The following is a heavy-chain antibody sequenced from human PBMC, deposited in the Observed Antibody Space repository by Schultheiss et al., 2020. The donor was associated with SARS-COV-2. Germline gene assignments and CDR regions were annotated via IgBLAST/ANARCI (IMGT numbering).Heavy chain of an antibody. CDR1: GFTFSSYE. D-gene: IGHD7-27*01. V-gene: IGHV3-9*01. CDR2: ISWNSGSI. CDR3: AKDDPGYFDS. Sequence: GGSLRLSCAASGFTFSSYEMNWVRQAPGKGLEWVSGISWNSGSIGYADSVKGRFTISRDNPKNTLYLQLNSLRVEDTAVYYCAKDDPGYFDSWGQGTLVTVSS. J-gene: IGHJ4*02.